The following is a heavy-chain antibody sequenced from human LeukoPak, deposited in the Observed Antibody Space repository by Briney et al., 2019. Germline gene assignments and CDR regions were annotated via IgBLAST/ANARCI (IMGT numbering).Heavy chain of an antibody. Sequence: GGSLRLSCAASGFTFSSYAMSWVRQAPGKGLEWVSAISGSGGSTYYADSVKGRFTISRDNSKNTLYLQMNSLRAEDTAVYYCAKDMSPYYYYYGMDVWGQGTLVTVSS. CDR1: GFTFSSYA. CDR2: ISGSGGST. J-gene: IGHJ6*02. V-gene: IGHV3-23*01. CDR3: AKDMSPYYYYYGMDV.